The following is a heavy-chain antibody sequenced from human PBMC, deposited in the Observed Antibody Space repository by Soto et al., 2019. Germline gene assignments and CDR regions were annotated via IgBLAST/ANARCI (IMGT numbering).Heavy chain of an antibody. V-gene: IGHV3-21*01. Sequence: AGGSLRLSCAASGFTFSSYSMNWVRQAPGKGLEWVSSISSSSSYIYYADSVKGRFTISRDNAKNSLYLQMNSLRAEDTAVYYCARDQESNYYGSAPDYWGQGTLVTVSS. CDR3: ARDQESNYYGSAPDY. J-gene: IGHJ4*02. CDR2: ISSSSSYI. CDR1: GFTFSSYS. D-gene: IGHD3-10*01.